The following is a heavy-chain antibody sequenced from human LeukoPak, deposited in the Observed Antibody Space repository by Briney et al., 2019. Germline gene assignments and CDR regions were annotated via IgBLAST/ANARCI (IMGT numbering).Heavy chain of an antibody. CDR2: ISAYVGNT. CDR1: GFTFRGFP. D-gene: IGHD4-17*01. J-gene: IGHJ4*02. V-gene: IGHV3-23*01. CDR3: ARVIGSYGDSAY. Sequence: GGSLRLSCAASGFTFRGFPMTWVRQAPGKRPEWVSSISAYVGNTYYADSVKGRLTISRDNAKNSLYLQMDSLRAEDTAVYYCARVIGSYGDSAYWGQGTLVTVSS.